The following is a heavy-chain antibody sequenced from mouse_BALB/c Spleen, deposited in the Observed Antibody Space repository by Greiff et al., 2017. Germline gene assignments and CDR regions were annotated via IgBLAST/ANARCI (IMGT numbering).Heavy chain of an antibody. CDR1: GFNIKDTY. CDR3: TRGLYYGSSYDY. Sequence: VQLQQSGAELVKPGASVKLSCKASGFNIKDTYMHWVKQRPEQGLEWIGRIDPANGNTKYDPKFQGKATITADTSSNTAYLQLSSLTSEDTAVYCCTRGLYYGSSYDYWGQGTTLTVSS. V-gene: IGHV14-3*02. J-gene: IGHJ2*01. D-gene: IGHD1-1*01. CDR2: IDPANGNT.